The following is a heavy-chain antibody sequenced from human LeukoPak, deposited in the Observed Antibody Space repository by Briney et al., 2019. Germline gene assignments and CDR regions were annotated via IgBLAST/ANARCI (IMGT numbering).Heavy chain of an antibody. J-gene: IGHJ5*02. CDR3: ARALGYCSGGSCTRGYNWFDP. V-gene: IGHV4-39*01. Sequence: SETLSLTCTVSGGSISSSDYYWGWIRQPPGKGLAWIVSIYYGGSTYYNPSLKSRVTISVDTSMNQFSLKLSFVTTADTAVYYCARALGYCSGGSCTRGYNWFDPWGQGTLVTVPS. CDR2: IYYGGST. CDR1: GGSISSSDYY. D-gene: IGHD2-15*01.